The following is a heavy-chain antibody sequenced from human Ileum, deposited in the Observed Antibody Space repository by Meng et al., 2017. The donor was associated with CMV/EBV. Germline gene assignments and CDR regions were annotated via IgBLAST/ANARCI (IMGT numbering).Heavy chain of an antibody. V-gene: IGHV5-51*01. CDR3: ARHGGYDSSGLYDH. CDR1: GYSFTNYW. J-gene: IGHJ4*02. Sequence: GESLKISCKGSGYSFTNYWIGWVRQMHGKRLEWLGIIYPGYSHTRYSPSFQGQVTISADKSMSAVYLQWSSLKASDTAIYYCARHGGYDSSGLYDHWGQGTLVTVSS. D-gene: IGHD3-22*01. CDR2: IYPGYSHT.